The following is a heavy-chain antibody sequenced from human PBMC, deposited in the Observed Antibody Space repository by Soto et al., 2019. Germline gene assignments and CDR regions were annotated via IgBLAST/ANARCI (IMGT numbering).Heavy chain of an antibody. CDR3: AKDPADSSGWYDYFDY. J-gene: IGHJ4*02. D-gene: IGHD6-19*01. V-gene: IGHV3-30*18. CDR1: VFTFISYG. Sequence: GWSLRLACASSVFTFISYGMQWVRQAPGKGLEWVAVISYDGSNKYYADSVKGRFTISRDNSKNTLYLQMNSLRAEDTAVYYCAKDPADSSGWYDYFDYWGQGTLVTVSS. CDR2: ISYDGSNK.